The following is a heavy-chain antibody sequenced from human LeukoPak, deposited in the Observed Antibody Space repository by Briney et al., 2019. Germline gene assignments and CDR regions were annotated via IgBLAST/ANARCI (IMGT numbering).Heavy chain of an antibody. CDR2: IYHSGST. J-gene: IGHJ4*02. Sequence: SETLSLTCTVSGGSISSGGYYWSWIRQHPGKGLEWIGYIYHSGSTYYNPSLKSRVTISVDTSKNQFSLKLSSVTAADTAVYYCARSFQSYPEFDYWGQGTLVTVSS. D-gene: IGHD1-26*01. CDR1: GGSISSGGYY. V-gene: IGHV4-31*03. CDR3: ARSFQSYPEFDY.